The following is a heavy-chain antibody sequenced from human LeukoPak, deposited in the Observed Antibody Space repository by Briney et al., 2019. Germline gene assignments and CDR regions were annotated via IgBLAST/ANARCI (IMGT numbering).Heavy chain of an antibody. V-gene: IGHV3-21*01. CDR2: ISSSSSYI. D-gene: IGHD1-26*01. CDR3: ARGRGIVGATGDAFDI. J-gene: IGHJ3*02. Sequence: PGGSLRLSCAASGFTFSSYSMNWVRQAPGKGLEWVSSISSSSSYIYYADSVKGRFTIFRDNAKNSLYLQMNSLRAEDTAVYYCARGRGIVGATGDAFDIWGQGTMVTVSS. CDR1: GFTFSSYS.